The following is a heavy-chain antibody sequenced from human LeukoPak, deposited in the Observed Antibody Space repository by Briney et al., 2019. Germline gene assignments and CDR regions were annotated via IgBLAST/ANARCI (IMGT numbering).Heavy chain of an antibody. D-gene: IGHD5-12*01. CDR1: GGPLTRSFSY. Sequence: SETLSLTCTVSGGPLTRSFSYWGWIRRPPGKGLEWIGNIYYTGSTDYSPSFESRAAMSVDTSKNQFSLQLRSVTAADTAVYYCARLNSGYEDYYFDDWGQGTLVTVSS. CDR2: IYYTGST. CDR3: ARLNSGYEDYYFDD. V-gene: IGHV4-39*01. J-gene: IGHJ4*02.